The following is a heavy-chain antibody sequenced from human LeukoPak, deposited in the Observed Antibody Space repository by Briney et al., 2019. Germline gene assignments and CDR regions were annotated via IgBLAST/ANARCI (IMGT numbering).Heavy chain of an antibody. V-gene: IGHV4-59*01. CDR1: GGSISSYY. Sequence: SETLSLTCTVSGGSISSYYWSWIRQPPGKGLEWIGYIYYSGSTNYNPSLKSRATISLDTSKNQFSLKLSSVTAADTAVYYCARGQPEVAATFVYYYYAMDVWGQGTTVTVSS. J-gene: IGHJ6*02. CDR2: IYYSGST. CDR3: ARGQPEVAATFVYYYYAMDV. D-gene: IGHD2-15*01.